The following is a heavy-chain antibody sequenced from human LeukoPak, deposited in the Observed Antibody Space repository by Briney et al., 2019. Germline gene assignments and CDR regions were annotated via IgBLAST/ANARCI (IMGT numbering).Heavy chain of an antibody. CDR3: ARGLTIAAAEVFDY. V-gene: IGHV3-33*01. Sequence: GGSLRLSCAASGFTFSSFGVHWVRQPPGKGLEWVAVIWYDGSNKYYADSVKGRFTIPRDNSKNTLFLQMNSLRAEDTAVYYCARGLTIAAAEVFDYWGQGTLVTVSS. J-gene: IGHJ4*02. CDR1: GFTFSSFG. D-gene: IGHD6-13*01. CDR2: IWYDGSNK.